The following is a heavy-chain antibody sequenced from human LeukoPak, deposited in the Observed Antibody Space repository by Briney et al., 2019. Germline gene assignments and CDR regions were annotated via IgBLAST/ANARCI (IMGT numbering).Heavy chain of an antibody. V-gene: IGHV3-7*03. CDR1: GFTFSGFW. CDR3: ARSSYSSSSSV. D-gene: IGHD6-6*01. CDR2: INSDGSEG. J-gene: IGHJ3*01. Sequence: GGSLRLSCAVSGFTFSGFWMSWSRQAPGKGLECVASINSDGSEGYYADVVKGRFTISRDNAKNSLYLQINSLRAEDTAVYYCARSSYSSSSSVWGQGTMVTVS.